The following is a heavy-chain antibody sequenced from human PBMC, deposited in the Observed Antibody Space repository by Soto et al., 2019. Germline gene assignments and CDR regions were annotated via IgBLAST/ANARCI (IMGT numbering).Heavy chain of an antibody. D-gene: IGHD2-2*01. V-gene: IGHV4-59*01. CDR1: GGSISSYY. CDR3: ARDPAYATRGGFDP. J-gene: IGHJ5*02. CDR2: IYYSGST. Sequence: SETLSLTCTVSGGSISSYYWSWIRQPPGKGLEWIGYIYYSGSTNYNPSLKSRVTISVDTSKNQFSLKLSSVTAADTAVYYCARDPAYATRGGFDPWGQGTLVTVSS.